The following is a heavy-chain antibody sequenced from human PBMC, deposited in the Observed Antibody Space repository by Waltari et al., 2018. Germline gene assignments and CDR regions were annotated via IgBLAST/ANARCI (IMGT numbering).Heavy chain of an antibody. D-gene: IGHD6-19*01. J-gene: IGHJ4*02. CDR2: MNSRGGTA. CDR1: GFTFSSYA. CDR3: AKEVAGSFDY. Sequence: EVQLLESGGGLVQPGGSLRVSCAASGFTFSSYAMSWVRQAPGKGLEWVSAMNSRGGTAYYADSVKGRFTISRDNSKNTLYLQMSSLRAEDTAVYFCAKEVAGSFDYWGQGTLVTVSS. V-gene: IGHV3-23*01.